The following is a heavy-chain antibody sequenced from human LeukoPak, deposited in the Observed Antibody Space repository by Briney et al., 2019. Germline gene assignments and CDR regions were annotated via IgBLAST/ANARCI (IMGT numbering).Heavy chain of an antibody. CDR3: AKDLGGPNWFDP. D-gene: IGHD1-26*01. J-gene: IGHJ5*02. CDR1: GFTFSSYG. Sequence: GGSLRLSCAASGFTFSSYGMYWVRQAPGKGLEWVAFIRYDGSNKYYADSVKGRFTISRDNSKNTLYLQMNSLRAEDTAVYYCAKDLGGPNWFDPWGQGTLVTVSS. V-gene: IGHV3-30*02. CDR2: IRYDGSNK.